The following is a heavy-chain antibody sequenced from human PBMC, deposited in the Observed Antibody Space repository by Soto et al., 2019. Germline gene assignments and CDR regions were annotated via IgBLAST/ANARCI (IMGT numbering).Heavy chain of an antibody. CDR2: ISYDEINK. J-gene: IGHJ4*02. D-gene: IGHD1-1*01. Sequence: QVQLVESVGGVVQPGRSLRLSCAASGFTFSSYGMHWVRQAPGNGLEWVAIISYDEINKYYADSVKGRFTISRDNSKNTLYLQMNSLRAEDTAVYYCAKSVYNWNDGFFDYWGQGTLVTVSS. CDR3: AKSVYNWNDGFFDY. CDR1: GFTFSSYG. V-gene: IGHV3-30*18.